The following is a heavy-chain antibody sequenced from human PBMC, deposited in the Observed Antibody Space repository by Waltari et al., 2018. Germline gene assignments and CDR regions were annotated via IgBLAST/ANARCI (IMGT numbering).Heavy chain of an antibody. CDR3: ASLSAPIDY. V-gene: IGHV3-74*01. D-gene: IGHD6-25*01. CDR1: GSLFSGYW. J-gene: IGHJ4*02. Sequence: EVLLVESGGGVVQPGGSLTLSCATSGSLFSGYWMHWVRQSPGKGLVWVSEIDSTGGSTTYAASVRGRFTISRDNDKNTIYLHMNGLRAEDTALYYCASLSAPIDYWGQGTLVTVSS. CDR2: IDSTGGST.